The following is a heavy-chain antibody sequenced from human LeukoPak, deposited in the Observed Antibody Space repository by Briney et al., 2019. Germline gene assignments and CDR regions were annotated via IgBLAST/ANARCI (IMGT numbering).Heavy chain of an antibody. CDR1: GFTFSSYD. V-gene: IGHV3-13*01. J-gene: IGHJ6*02. CDR3: ARGGITFGGVIVLGMDV. D-gene: IGHD3-16*02. CDR2: IGTAGDT. Sequence: GGSLRLSCAASGFTFSSYDMHWVRQATGKGLEWVSAIGTAGDTYYPGSVKGRSTISRENAKNSLYLQMNSLRAGDTAVYYCARGGITFGGVIVLGMDVWGQGTTVTVSS.